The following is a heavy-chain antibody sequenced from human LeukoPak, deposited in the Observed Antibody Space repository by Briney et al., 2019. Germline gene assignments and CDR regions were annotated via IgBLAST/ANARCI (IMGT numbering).Heavy chain of an antibody. CDR1: GYTFTGYY. CDR2: INPNSGGT. Sequence: ASVKVSCKASGYTFTGYYMHWVRQAPGQGLEWMGWINPNSGGTNYAQKFQGRVTMTRDTSISTAYMELSRLRSDDTAVYYCARMYRPVFGVVIEYYFDYWGQGTLVTVSS. D-gene: IGHD3-3*01. J-gene: IGHJ4*02. V-gene: IGHV1-2*02. CDR3: ARMYRPVFGVVIEYYFDY.